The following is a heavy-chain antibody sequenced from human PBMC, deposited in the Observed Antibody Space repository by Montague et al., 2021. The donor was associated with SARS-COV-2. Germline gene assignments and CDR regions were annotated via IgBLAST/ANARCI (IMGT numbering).Heavy chain of an antibody. D-gene: IGHD6-19*01. J-gene: IGHJ3*01. CDR3: GRGWAFDP. Sequence: SETLSLTCTVSGGSTASHYWNSSRQSPGERPEGIGYVYYNGETKYNPSLQRRVTISIDTSENQFSLRLNSVTAADTAVYFCGRGWAFDPWGQGRLVTVSS. CDR1: GGSTASHY. CDR2: VYYNGET. V-gene: IGHV4-59*08.